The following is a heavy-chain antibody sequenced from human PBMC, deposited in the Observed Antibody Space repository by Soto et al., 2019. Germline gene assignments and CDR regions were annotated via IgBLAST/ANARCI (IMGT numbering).Heavy chain of an antibody. Sequence: PGGSLRLSCAASGFTFSSYAMSWVRQAPGKGLEWVSAIRGSGGSTYYADSVKGRCTISRDNSKNTLYLQMNSLRAEDTAVYYCAKEGPGYSSVWYPANDAFDIWGQGTMVTV. V-gene: IGHV3-23*01. D-gene: IGHD6-19*01. CDR3: AKEGPGYSSVWYPANDAFDI. J-gene: IGHJ3*02. CDR2: IRGSGGST. CDR1: GFTFSSYA.